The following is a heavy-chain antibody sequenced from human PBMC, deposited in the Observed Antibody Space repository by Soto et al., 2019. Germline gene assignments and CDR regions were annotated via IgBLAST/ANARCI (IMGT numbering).Heavy chain of an antibody. CDR1: GFTFSSYG. Sequence: XGSLRLSCAASGFTFSSYGMHWVRQAPGKGLEWVAVIWYDGSNKYYADSVKGRFTISRDNSKNTLYLQMNSLRAEDTAVYYCERGATEYGFYCYYYYYYGMDVCGQGYTVTVSS. J-gene: IGHJ6*02. CDR2: IWYDGSNK. V-gene: IGHV3-33*01. CDR3: ERGATEYGFYCYYYYYYGMDV. D-gene: IGHD4-17*01.